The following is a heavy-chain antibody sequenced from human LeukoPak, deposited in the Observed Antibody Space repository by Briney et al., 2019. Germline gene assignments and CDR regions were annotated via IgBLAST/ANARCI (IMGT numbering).Heavy chain of an antibody. J-gene: IGHJ4*02. CDR1: GYTFTGYY. Sequence: ASVKFSCKASGYTFTGYYMHWVRQAPGQGLEWMGWINPNTGDTNSAQKFQGRVTMTRDTSISTVYMELSRLTSDDTAVYFCARDGGLDYWGQGTLVTVSS. CDR2: INPNTGDT. CDR3: ARDGGLDY. V-gene: IGHV1-2*02. D-gene: IGHD3-16*01.